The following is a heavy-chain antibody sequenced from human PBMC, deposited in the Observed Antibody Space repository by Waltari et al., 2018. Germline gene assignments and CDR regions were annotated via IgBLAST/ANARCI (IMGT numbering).Heavy chain of an antibody. CDR2: MQYRGST. CDR1: GGPTSTHHN. V-gene: IGHV4-39*01. J-gene: IGHJ1*01. D-gene: IGHD4-17*01. Sequence: QLHLQESGPGLVKPSETLSLTCTVSGGPTSTHHNWGWIRQPPGKGLEWMGNMQYRGSTFYNPSLKSRVTISLDTSKNQFSLRLSSVGAADTAVYFCGRIAFGDDGGYFQHWGQGTLVTVSS. CDR3: GRIAFGDDGGYFQH.